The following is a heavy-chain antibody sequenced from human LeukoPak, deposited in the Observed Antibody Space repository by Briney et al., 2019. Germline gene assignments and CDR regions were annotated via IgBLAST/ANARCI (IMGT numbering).Heavy chain of an antibody. Sequence: GGSLRLSCATSGFAFSSYAMSWVRPAPGEGLEWVSSISGRGANTHYADSVKGRFTISGDYSKNTLNLQMNSLRAEDTAVYYCAKSGRVFDTSGYYWFPNWGQGILVTVSS. V-gene: IGHV3-23*01. J-gene: IGHJ1*01. CDR1: GFAFSSYA. CDR3: AKSGRVFDTSGYYWFPN. CDR2: ISGRGANT. D-gene: IGHD3-22*01.